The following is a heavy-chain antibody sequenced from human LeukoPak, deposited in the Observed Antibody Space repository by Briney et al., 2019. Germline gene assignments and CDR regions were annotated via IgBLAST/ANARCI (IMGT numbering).Heavy chain of an antibody. D-gene: IGHD5-12*01. Sequence: GRSLRLSCAASGSTFNNYAVSWVRQAPGKGLEWVSLIRGSTYYADSVKGRFTISRDNSQKTVYLQMNSLRAEDTALYYCAKDLGGSTDYWGQGTLVTVSS. CDR3: AKDLGGSTDY. V-gene: IGHV3-23*01. J-gene: IGHJ4*02. CDR1: GSTFNNYA. CDR2: IRGST.